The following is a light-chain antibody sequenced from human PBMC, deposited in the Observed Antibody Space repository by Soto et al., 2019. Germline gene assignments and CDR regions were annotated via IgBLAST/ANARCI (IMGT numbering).Light chain of an antibody. CDR3: QQSYDSQLT. J-gene: IGKJ4*01. CDR2: SAF. CDR1: QNIRTF. V-gene: IGKV1-39*01. Sequence: IQMTQSPSSLSASVGDRVTITCRASQNIRTFLNWFQQKPGKAPKLLISSAFSLRSGVPSRFSGSGSGADFTLTISSLQPEDFATYFCQQSYDSQLTFGEGTKVDIK.